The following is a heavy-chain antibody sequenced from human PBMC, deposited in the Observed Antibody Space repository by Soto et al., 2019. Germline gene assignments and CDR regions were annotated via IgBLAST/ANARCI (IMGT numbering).Heavy chain of an antibody. J-gene: IGHJ5*02. V-gene: IGHV4-4*02. Sequence: QVQLQESGPGLVKPSGTLPLTCAVSGDSFSTSNWWSWVRQPPGKGLEWIGEIYHTGSTNYNPSLKSRVNMSIDKSKNQFSLNVNSVTAADTAVYYCASIHYYGSGSFWFDPWGQGTLVTVSS. D-gene: IGHD3-10*01. CDR2: IYHTGST. CDR3: ASIHYYGSGSFWFDP. CDR1: GDSFSTSNW.